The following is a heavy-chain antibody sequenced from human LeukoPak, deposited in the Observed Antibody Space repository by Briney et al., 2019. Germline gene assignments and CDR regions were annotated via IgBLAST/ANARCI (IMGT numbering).Heavy chain of an antibody. Sequence: SETLSLTCTVSGGSISSYYWSWIRQPPGKGLEWIGYIYYSGSTNYNPSLKSRVTISVDTSKNQFSLKLSSVTAADTAVYYCARVGLVVVPAAPEDYYYMDVWGKGTTVTVSS. J-gene: IGHJ6*03. D-gene: IGHD2-2*01. CDR1: GGSISSYY. V-gene: IGHV4-59*01. CDR2: IYYSGST. CDR3: ARVGLVVVPAAPEDYYYMDV.